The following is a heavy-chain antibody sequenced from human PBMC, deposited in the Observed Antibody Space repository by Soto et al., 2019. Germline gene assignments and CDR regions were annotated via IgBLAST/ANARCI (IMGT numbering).Heavy chain of an antibody. D-gene: IGHD1-26*01. J-gene: IGHJ4*02. Sequence: PGGSIELSCAACGLTVSSYGMHGVRQAPGKGLEWVAVISYDGSNKYYADSVKGRFTISRDNSKNTLYLQMNSLRAEDTAVYYCANGATISFYWGQGTLVTV. CDR3: ANGATISFY. CDR1: GLTVSSYG. CDR2: ISYDGSNK. V-gene: IGHV3-30*18.